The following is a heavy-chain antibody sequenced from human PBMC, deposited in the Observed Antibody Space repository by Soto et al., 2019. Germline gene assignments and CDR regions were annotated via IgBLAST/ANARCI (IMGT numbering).Heavy chain of an antibody. CDR1: GFTFSSYE. CDR3: VRDLHEPLAADALREAN. D-gene: IGHD4-17*01. Sequence: EMQLVQPGGGLVQPGGSLRLSCAASGFTFSSYEMHWVRQAPGKGLEWISYISSSGTGTYYADSVRGRFTMSRDNTKNSVSLQMYSLRAEDTAIYYCVRDLHEPLAADALREANWGQGTQVTVSS. V-gene: IGHV3-48*03. CDR2: ISSSGTGT. J-gene: IGHJ4*02.